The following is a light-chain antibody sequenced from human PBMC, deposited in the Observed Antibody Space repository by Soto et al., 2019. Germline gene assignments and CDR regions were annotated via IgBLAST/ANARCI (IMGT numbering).Light chain of an antibody. Sequence: EIVLTQSPATQSLSPGERATLSCRASQSISNYLVWYQQKPGQAPRLLIYDASNRATGIPARFSGSGSGTDFTLTISSLEPEDFAIYYCQQRSNWPPLTFGGGTKVEIK. CDR2: DAS. J-gene: IGKJ4*01. CDR1: QSISNY. V-gene: IGKV3-11*01. CDR3: QQRSNWPPLT.